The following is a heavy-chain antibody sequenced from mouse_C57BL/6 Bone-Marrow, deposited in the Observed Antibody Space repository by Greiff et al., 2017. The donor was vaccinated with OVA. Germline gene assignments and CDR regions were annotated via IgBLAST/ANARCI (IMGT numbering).Heavy chain of an antibody. Sequence: QVHVKQPGAELVKPGASVKMSCKASGYTFTSYWITWVKQRPGQGLEWIGDIYPGSGSTNYNEKFKSKATLTVDTSSSTAYMQLSSLTSEDSAVYYLARNSLYYGYDVGLFAYWGQGTLVTVSA. J-gene: IGHJ3*01. CDR1: GYTFTSYW. CDR3: ARNSLYYGYDVGLFAY. CDR2: IYPGSGST. V-gene: IGHV1-55*01. D-gene: IGHD2-2*01.